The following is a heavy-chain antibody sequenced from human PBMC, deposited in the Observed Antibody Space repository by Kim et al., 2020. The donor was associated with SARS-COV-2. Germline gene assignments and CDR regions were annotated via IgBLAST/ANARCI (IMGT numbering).Heavy chain of an antibody. Sequence: SETLSLTCTVSGGSISSYYWSWIRQPPGKGLEWIGYIYYSGSTNYNPSLKSRVTISVDTSKNQFSLKLSSVTAADTAVYYCASEVFRDTNAFDIWGQGTMVTVSS. CDR3: ASEVFRDTNAFDI. V-gene: IGHV4-59*13. D-gene: IGHD3-3*01. CDR2: IYYSGST. CDR1: GGSISSYY. J-gene: IGHJ3*02.